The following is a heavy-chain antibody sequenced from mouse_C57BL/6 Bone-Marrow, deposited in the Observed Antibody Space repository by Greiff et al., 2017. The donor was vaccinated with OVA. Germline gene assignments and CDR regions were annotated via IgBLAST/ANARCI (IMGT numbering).Heavy chain of an antibody. Sequence: VQLQQSGAELVRPGTSVKVSCKASGYAFTNYLIEWVKQRPGQGLEWIGVINPGSGGTNYYEKFKGKATLTADKSSSNAYMQISSLTSEDTAVYYCARDDCDSSLAYWGQGTLVTVSA. J-gene: IGHJ3*01. CDR2: INPGSGGT. D-gene: IGHD1-1*01. CDR3: ARDDCDSSLAY. V-gene: IGHV1-54*01. CDR1: GYAFTNYL.